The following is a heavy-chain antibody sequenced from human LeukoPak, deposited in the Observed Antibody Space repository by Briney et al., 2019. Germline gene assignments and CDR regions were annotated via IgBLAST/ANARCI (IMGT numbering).Heavy chain of an antibody. CDR3: ARGHVPRSSGWSGSYYYYYYYMDV. CDR1: GGSISSSNYY. J-gene: IGHJ6*03. V-gene: IGHV4-39*07. Sequence: SETLSLTCTVSGGSISSSNYYWGWIRQPPGKGLEWIGSIYYSGSTNYNPSLKSRVTISVDTSKNQFSLKLSSVTAADTAVYYCARGHVPRSSGWSGSYYYYYYYMDVWGKGTTVTVSS. CDR2: IYYSGST. D-gene: IGHD6-19*01.